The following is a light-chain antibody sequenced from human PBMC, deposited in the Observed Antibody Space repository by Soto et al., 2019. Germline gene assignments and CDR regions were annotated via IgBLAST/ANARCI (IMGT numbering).Light chain of an antibody. V-gene: IGKV1-13*02. CDR1: QGISSA. CDR2: DAS. CDR3: QQFNSYPLT. J-gene: IGKJ4*01. Sequence: AIQLTQSPSSLSASVGDRVTITCRASQGISSALAWYQQKAGKAPKVLIYDASSLESGVPSRFSGSGSGTDVTLTISSLQPEDFATYYCQQFNSYPLTFGGGTKVEIK.